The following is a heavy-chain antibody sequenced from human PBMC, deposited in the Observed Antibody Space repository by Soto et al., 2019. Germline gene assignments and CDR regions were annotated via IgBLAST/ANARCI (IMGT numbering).Heavy chain of an antibody. CDR1: GGSISSSSYY. V-gene: IGHV4-39*01. Sequence: SETLSLTCTDSGGSISSSSYYWGWIRQPPGKGLEWIGSIYYSGSTYYNPSLKSRVTISVDTSKNQFSLKLSSVTAADTAVYYCARLSGRYSSGEVDYWGQGTLVTVSS. CDR2: IYYSGST. J-gene: IGHJ4*02. D-gene: IGHD6-19*01. CDR3: ARLSGRYSSGEVDY.